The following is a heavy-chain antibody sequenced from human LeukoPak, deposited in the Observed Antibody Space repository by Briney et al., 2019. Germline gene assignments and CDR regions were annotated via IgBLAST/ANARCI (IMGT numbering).Heavy chain of an antibody. J-gene: IGHJ4*02. V-gene: IGHV4-30-4*01. CDR2: IYYSGST. D-gene: IGHD5-18*01. Sequence: SQTLSLTCTVSGGSISSGDYYWSWLRQPPGKGLEWIGYIYYSGSTYYNPSIKSLITISVDTSKNQFSLKLNSVTAADTAVYYCARTYSYGFYYFDYWGQGTLVTVSS. CDR3: ARTYSYGFYYFDY. CDR1: GGSISSGDYY.